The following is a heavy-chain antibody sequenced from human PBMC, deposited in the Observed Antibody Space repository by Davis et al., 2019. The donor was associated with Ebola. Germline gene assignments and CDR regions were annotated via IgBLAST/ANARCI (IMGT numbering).Heavy chain of an antibody. J-gene: IGHJ4*02. V-gene: IGHV3-21*01. D-gene: IGHD3-9*01. Sequence: GGSLRLSCAVSGFPFNGYSMSCVCQAPGKGLEWVSSISSSSTYISYADSVKGRFSITRDNIRKSVYLQMNSLRADDTAVYYCVRDWGFDPSTGLSDDLDFWGQGTLVIVSS. CDR2: ISSSSTYI. CDR1: GFPFNGYS. CDR3: VRDWGFDPSTGLSDDLDF.